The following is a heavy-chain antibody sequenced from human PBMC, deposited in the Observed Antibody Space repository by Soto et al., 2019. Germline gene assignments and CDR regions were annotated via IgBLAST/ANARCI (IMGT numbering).Heavy chain of an antibody. D-gene: IGHD3-10*01. CDR2: IYYSGST. Sequence: SETLSLTCTVSGDSISSGDYYWSWIRQPPGKGLEWVGYIYYSGSTYYNPSLKSRITISVDTSKNQLSLKLSSVTAADTAVYYCARGQRWRQFGAPGSHWGQGTLVTVSS. CDR1: GDSISSGDYY. J-gene: IGHJ4*02. V-gene: IGHV4-30-4*01. CDR3: ARGQRWRQFGAPGSH.